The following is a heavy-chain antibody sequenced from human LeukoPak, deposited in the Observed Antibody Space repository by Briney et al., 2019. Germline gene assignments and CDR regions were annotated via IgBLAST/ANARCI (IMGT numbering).Heavy chain of an antibody. V-gene: IGHV1-69*04. CDR1: GGTFSSYA. J-gene: IGHJ3*02. D-gene: IGHD2-2*01. CDR2: IIPILGIA. CDR3: ASSAANDAFDI. Sequence: SVKVSCKASGGTFSSYAISWVRQAPGQGLEWMGRIIPILGIANYAQKFQGRVTITADKSTSTAYMELSGLRSEDTAVYYCASSAANDAFDIWGQGTMVTVSS.